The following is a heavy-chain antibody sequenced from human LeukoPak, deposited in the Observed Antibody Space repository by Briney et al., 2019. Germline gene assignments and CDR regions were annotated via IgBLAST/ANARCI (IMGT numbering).Heavy chain of an antibody. V-gene: IGHV3-48*04. Sequence: PGGSLRLSCAASGFTFRNAWMAWVRQAPGKGLEWVSYITNNGTTIYYADSVKGRFTISGDNAENSLYLQMNSLRAEDTAIYYCARDQWLAYYYHGMDVWGQGTTVTVSS. CDR2: ITNNGTTI. D-gene: IGHD6-19*01. J-gene: IGHJ6*02. CDR1: GFTFRNAW. CDR3: ARDQWLAYYYHGMDV.